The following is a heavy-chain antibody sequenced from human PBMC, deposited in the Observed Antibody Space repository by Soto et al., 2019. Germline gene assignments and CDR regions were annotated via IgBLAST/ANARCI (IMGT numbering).Heavy chain of an antibody. J-gene: IGHJ4*02. D-gene: IGHD2-15*01. CDR2: DNGDGADT. Sequence: EVQLVESGGGVVQPGGSLRLSCAASGFSFSSDWMHWLRHVHGKGLVWVSRDNGDGADTNYADSVKGRFTICRDNAKNTLELQMNGLRADDTAVYYCARERGGYSTDFWGQVTLVTVSS. CDR1: GFSFSSDW. CDR3: ARERGGYSTDF. V-gene: IGHV3-74*01.